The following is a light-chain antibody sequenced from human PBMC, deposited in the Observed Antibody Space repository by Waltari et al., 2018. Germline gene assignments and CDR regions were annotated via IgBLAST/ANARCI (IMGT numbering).Light chain of an antibody. Sequence: QSALTQPAAVSGSPGQSSTISSTGTRSDVGSYKYVSWYQQHPGKAPKVIIYEVSNRPSGVSNRLSGSKSGNTASLTISGLQAEDEADYYCSSYTSNNTLVFGTGTKVTVL. CDR1: RSDVGSYKY. J-gene: IGLJ1*01. CDR2: EVS. CDR3: SSYTSNNTLV. V-gene: IGLV2-14*01.